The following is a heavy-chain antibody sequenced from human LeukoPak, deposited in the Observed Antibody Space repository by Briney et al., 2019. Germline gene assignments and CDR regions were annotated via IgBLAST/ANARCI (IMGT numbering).Heavy chain of an antibody. D-gene: IGHD3-22*01. CDR1: GFTFDDYA. J-gene: IGHJ4*02. V-gene: IGHV3-9*01. CDR2: ISWNSGSI. Sequence: GGSLRLSCAASGFTFDDYAMHWVRQAPGKGLEWVSGISWNSGSIGYADSVKGRFTISRDNAKSSLYLQMNSLRAEDTALYYCAKDHSVVITTGFDYWGQGTLVTVSS. CDR3: AKDHSVVITTGFDY.